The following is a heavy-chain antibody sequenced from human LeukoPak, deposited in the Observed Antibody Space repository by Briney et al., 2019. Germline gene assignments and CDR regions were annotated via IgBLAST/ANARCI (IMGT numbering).Heavy chain of an antibody. CDR1: GGSISSNSYY. D-gene: IGHD3-3*01. CDR2: IYYSGST. Sequence: SETLSLTCTVSGGSISSNSYYWGWIRQPPGKGLEWIGSIYYSGSTYYNPSLKSRVTISVDTSKNQFSLKLSSVTAADTAMYYCVRSWGYDFWSGNLLDYWGQGALVTVSS. CDR3: VRSWGYDFWSGNLLDY. V-gene: IGHV4-39*07. J-gene: IGHJ4*02.